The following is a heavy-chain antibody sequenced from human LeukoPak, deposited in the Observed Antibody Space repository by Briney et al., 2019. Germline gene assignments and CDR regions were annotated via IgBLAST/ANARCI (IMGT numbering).Heavy chain of an antibody. CDR2: FDPEDGKA. Sequence: ASVKVSCKVSGHTLTELSTHWVRQAHGKGLEWMGFFDPEDGKAISAQDFQGRISITEDTSTDTVHMELTSLTSEDTAVYYCARSAVVLPYYFDSWGRGTLVTVSS. V-gene: IGHV1-24*01. J-gene: IGHJ4*02. CDR1: GHTLTELS. CDR3: ARSAVVLPYYFDS. D-gene: IGHD6-19*01.